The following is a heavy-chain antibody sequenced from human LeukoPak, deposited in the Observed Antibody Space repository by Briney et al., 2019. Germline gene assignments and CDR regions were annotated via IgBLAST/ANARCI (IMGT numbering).Heavy chain of an antibody. D-gene: IGHD6-13*01. J-gene: IGHJ4*02. Sequence: SGGSLRLSCAASGFTFSSYAMHWVRQAPGKGLEWVAVISYDGSNKYYADSVKGRFTISRDNSKNTLYLQMNSLRAEDTAVYYCARDRWGIAAAGTIYFDYWGQGTLVTVSS. CDR1: GFTFSSYA. CDR3: ARDRWGIAAAGTIYFDY. V-gene: IGHV3-30-3*01. CDR2: ISYDGSNK.